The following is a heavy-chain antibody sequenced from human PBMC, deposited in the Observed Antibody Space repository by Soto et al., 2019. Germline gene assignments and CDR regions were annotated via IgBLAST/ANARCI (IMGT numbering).Heavy chain of an antibody. CDR1: GFTFSKAW. V-gene: IGHV3-15*01. CDR2: IMSKTDGGTT. D-gene: IGHD1-26*01. Sequence: PGGSLRLSCATSGFTFSKAWVGWVRQAPGKGLEWVGRIMSKTDGGTTDYAAPVKVRFTISRDDSKSTLYLQMNSLKTEDTAFYYCTTDSGMSPYSFDYWGQGTLVTVSS. CDR3: TTDSGMSPYSFDY. J-gene: IGHJ4*02.